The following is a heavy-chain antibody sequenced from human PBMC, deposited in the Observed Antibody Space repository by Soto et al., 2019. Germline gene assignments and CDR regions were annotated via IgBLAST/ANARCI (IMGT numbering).Heavy chain of an antibody. CDR2: MYHSGIT. Sequence: SETLSLTCAVSGYSIRSGYFWGWIRQPPGKGLEWIGSMYHSGITYYNLSLKSRVTISADTSKNQLSLKLSSATAADTAVYYCARSMYSTSAQLYYGMDVWGQGTTVTVS. CDR1: GYSIRSGYF. J-gene: IGHJ6*02. V-gene: IGHV4-38-2*01. D-gene: IGHD6-6*01. CDR3: ARSMYSTSAQLYYGMDV.